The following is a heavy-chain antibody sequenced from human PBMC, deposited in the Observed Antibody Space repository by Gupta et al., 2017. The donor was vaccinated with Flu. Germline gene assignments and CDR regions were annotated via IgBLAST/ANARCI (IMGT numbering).Heavy chain of an antibody. CDR3: ARQASITGTAAHFDY. Sequence: QLLESGSGLVQPSETLSLTCSVSGVSINSRDYYWGWIRQPPGKGLEWIGNIFYRGTTSYNPSLRSRVTMSVDTSKNQFSLKVNSMTAADTAVYYCARQASITGTAAHFDYWGPGTLVTVSS. D-gene: IGHD1-7*01. J-gene: IGHJ4*02. CDR1: GVSINSRDYY. CDR2: IFYRGTT. V-gene: IGHV4-39*01.